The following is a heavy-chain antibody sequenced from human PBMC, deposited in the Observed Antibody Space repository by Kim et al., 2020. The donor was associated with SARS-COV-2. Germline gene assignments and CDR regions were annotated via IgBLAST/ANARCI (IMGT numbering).Heavy chain of an antibody. J-gene: IGHJ6*02. CDR3: AKVGTSRVADGLDV. D-gene: IGHD1-1*01. V-gene: IGHV3-23*03. Sequence: AESVKGGLTISRDNSKNKLYLQMNSLRAEDTAVYYCAKVGTSRVADGLDVWGQGTTVTVSS.